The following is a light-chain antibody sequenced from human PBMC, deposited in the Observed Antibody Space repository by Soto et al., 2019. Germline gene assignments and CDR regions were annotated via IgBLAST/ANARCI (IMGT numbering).Light chain of an antibody. CDR2: RAS. Sequence: EIVLTQSPGTLSLSPGERATLSCRAGQTIYSNVAWYQQRPGQAPRLLIYRASTRATGVPARFSGSGSGTDFTLTISRLEPEDFAVYYCQQYGSSPWTFGQGTKVDIK. V-gene: IGKV3-20*01. J-gene: IGKJ1*01. CDR1: QTIYSN. CDR3: QQYGSSPWT.